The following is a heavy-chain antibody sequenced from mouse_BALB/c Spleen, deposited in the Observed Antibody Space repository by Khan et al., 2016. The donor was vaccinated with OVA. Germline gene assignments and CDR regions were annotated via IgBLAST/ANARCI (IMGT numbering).Heavy chain of an antibody. V-gene: IGHV1S134*01. D-gene: IGHD2-14*01. CDR3: AAAYYRNYFDY. Sequence: VQLQQSGAELGRPGSSVKLSCKTSGFTFTSYGIKWVKQRPGQGLEWIGYIYPENDYTVYSEKFQGKATLTSDTSSSTAYMQLRSLTSEDSAIYFCAAAYYRNYFDYWGQGTTLTVSS. J-gene: IGHJ2*01. CDR2: IYPENDYT. CDR1: GFTFTSYG.